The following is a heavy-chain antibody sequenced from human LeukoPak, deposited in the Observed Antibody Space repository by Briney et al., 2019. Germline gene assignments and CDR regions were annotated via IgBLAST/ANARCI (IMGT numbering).Heavy chain of an antibody. V-gene: IGHV3-30*01. CDR3: ARDGVGTAFDL. CDR2: VSYDGSSE. J-gene: IGHJ3*01. CDR1: GFIFRSHP. Sequence: PGRSLRLSCAASGFIFRSHPMHWVRQAPGKGLEWVAVVSYDGSSENYADSVNGRFTISRDNSKNTLYLQMNSLRAEDTAVFYCARDGVGTAFDLWGQGTMVTVSS. D-gene: IGHD1-26*01.